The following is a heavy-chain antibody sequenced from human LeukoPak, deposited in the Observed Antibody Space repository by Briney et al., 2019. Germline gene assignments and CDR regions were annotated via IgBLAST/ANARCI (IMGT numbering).Heavy chain of an antibody. CDR2: VGIVGDT. CDR1: GSTFSSYE. CDR3: AREGRGSSADAFDI. D-gene: IGHD3-16*01. V-gene: IGHV3-13*01. Sequence: GGSLRLSCAASGSTFSSYEMHWVRQVAGKGLEWASAVGIVGDTFYSGSVKGRFTISRENAENSLFLQMNSLRAGDTAVYYCAREGRGSSADAFDIWGQGTMVTVSS. J-gene: IGHJ3*02.